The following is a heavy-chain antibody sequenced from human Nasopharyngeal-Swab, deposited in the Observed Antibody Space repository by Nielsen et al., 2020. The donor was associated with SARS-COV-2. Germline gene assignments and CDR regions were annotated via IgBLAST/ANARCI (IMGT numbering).Heavy chain of an antibody. Sequence: GESLKISCAASGFTFGSYAMSWVRQAPGKGLEWVSAIGGSGGTTSYADSVKGRFTISRDNSKNTVDLQMDSLRAEDTAVYYCAKDHDSSGSYFDYWGQGTLVTVSS. V-gene: IGHV3-23*01. CDR1: GFTFGSYA. CDR3: AKDHDSSGSYFDY. J-gene: IGHJ4*02. CDR2: IGGSGGTT. D-gene: IGHD3-22*01.